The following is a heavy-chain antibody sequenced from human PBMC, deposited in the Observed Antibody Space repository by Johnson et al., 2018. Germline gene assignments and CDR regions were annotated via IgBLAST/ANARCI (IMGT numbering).Heavy chain of an antibody. Sequence: QVQLQESGPGLVKPSESLSLTCTVSGGSISSYYWSWIRQPPGKGLEWIGYIYYSGSTNYNPSLKSRVTISVDTSKNQFSLKLSSVTAADTAVYSCARDNKNDAFDIWGPGTMVTVSS. J-gene: IGHJ3*02. D-gene: IGHD1/OR15-1a*01. V-gene: IGHV4-59*01. CDR3: ARDNKNDAFDI. CDR2: IYYSGST. CDR1: GGSISSYY.